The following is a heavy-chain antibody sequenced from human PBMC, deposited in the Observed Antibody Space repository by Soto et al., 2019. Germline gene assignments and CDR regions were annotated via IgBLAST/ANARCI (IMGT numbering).Heavy chain of an antibody. CDR1: GGSFGGSS. CDR3: ARDKITGLFDY. J-gene: IGHJ4*02. Sequence: QLQLQQWGAGRLKPSGTLSPTCAVYGGSFGGSSWTWIRHPPGTGLEWIGEINHSGSTNYTPSLKSRVTISVDTSKNQFSMKLTSVTAADTAVYYCARDKITGLFDYWGQGTLVTVSS. V-gene: IGHV4-34*01. CDR2: INHSGST. D-gene: IGHD2-8*02.